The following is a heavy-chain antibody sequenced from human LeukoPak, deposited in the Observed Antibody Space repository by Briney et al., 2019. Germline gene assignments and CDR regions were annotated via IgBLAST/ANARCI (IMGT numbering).Heavy chain of an antibody. CDR3: ARGPYGSGPGAFDI. CDR1: GFTFSSYS. J-gene: IGHJ3*02. D-gene: IGHD3-10*01. Sequence: PGGSLRLSCAASGFTFSSYSMNWVRQAPGKGREWVSSIISSSSYIYYADSVKGRFTISRANAKNSLYLQMNSLRAEDTAVYYCARGPYGSGPGAFDIWGQGTMVTVSS. V-gene: IGHV3-21*01. CDR2: IISSSSYI.